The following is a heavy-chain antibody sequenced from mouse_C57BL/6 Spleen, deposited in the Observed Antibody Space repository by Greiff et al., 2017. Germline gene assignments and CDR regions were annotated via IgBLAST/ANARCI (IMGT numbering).Heavy chain of an antibody. D-gene: IGHD1-1*01. Sequence: QVQLQQPGAELVKPGASVKLSCKASGYTFTSYWMQWVKQRPGQGLEWIGEIDPSDSYTNYNQKFKGKATLTVNTTTSPAYMQLSSLTSEDSAVYYCASPPYGGFAYWGQGTLVTVSA. V-gene: IGHV1-50*01. CDR2: IDPSDSYT. J-gene: IGHJ3*01. CDR3: ASPPYGGFAY. CDR1: GYTFTSYW.